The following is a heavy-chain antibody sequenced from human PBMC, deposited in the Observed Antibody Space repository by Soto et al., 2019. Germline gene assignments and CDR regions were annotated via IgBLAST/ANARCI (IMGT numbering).Heavy chain of an antibody. J-gene: IGHJ4*02. CDR2: IDPSDSYT. CDR3: ARQRYDSSALDY. CDR1: GYRFSSYW. D-gene: IGHD3-22*01. V-gene: IGHV5-10-1*01. Sequence: PGESLKISCKGSGYRFSSYWIAWVRQMPGKGLEWMGRIDPSDSYTNYSPSFQGHVTISADKSISTAYLQWSSLKASDTAMYYCARQRYDSSALDYWGQGTLVTVSS.